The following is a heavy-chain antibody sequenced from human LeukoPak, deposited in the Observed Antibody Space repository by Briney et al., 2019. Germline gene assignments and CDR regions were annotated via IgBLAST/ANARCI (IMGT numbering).Heavy chain of an antibody. V-gene: IGHV3-23*01. J-gene: IGHJ6*02. CDR3: ARDLDTAMVYYYGMDV. D-gene: IGHD5-18*01. CDR2: ISGSGSTI. CDR1: GFTFSSYA. Sequence: GGSLRLSCAASGFTFSSYAMSWVRQAPGKGLEWVSAISGSGSTIYYADSVKGRFTISRDNAKNSLYLQMNSLRAEDTVVYYCARDLDTAMVYYYGMDVWGQGTTVTVSS.